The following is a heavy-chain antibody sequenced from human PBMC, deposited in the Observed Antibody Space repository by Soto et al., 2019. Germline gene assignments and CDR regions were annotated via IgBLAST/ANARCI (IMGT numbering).Heavy chain of an antibody. D-gene: IGHD1-26*01. CDR3: ARDGVGATTFFGFLDY. CDR1: ASIFKGHG. CDR2: IRYDGSDE. J-gene: IGHJ4*02. V-gene: IGHV3-33*08. Sequence: GGSLRLSCAASASIFKGHGMHWVRQAQGKGLEWVAIIRYDGSDEHYGDSVEGRFTISRDNSKSMLYLQMNSLRAEDTAVYYCARDGVGATTFFGFLDYWGQGTLVTVSS.